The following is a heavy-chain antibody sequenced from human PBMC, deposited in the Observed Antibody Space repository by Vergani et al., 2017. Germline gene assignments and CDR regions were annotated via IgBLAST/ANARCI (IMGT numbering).Heavy chain of an antibody. CDR1: GFTFDDYG. D-gene: IGHD3-3*01. CDR3: ARVYYDFWSGYRSHPYYYMDV. CDR2: MNWNGGST. Sequence: EVQLVESGGGVVRPGGSLRLSCAASGFTFDDYGMSWVRQAPGKGLEWVSGMNWNGGSTGYADSVKGRFTISRDNAKNSLYLQMNSLRAEDTALYHCARVYYDFWSGYRSHPYYYMDVWGKGTTVTVSS. J-gene: IGHJ6*03. V-gene: IGHV3-20*01.